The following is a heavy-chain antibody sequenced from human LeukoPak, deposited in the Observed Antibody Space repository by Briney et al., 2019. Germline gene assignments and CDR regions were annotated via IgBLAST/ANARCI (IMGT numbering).Heavy chain of an antibody. D-gene: IGHD4-17*01. CDR2: INHSGST. V-gene: IGHV4-34*01. J-gene: IGHJ6*03. Sequence: SETLSLTCAVYGGSFSGYYWSWIRQPPGKGLEWIGEINHSGSTNYNPSLKSRVTISVDTSKNQFSLKLSSVAAADTAVYYCARIAAVTTGNYYYYCMDAWGKGTTVTVSS. CDR1: GGSFSGYY. CDR3: ARIAAVTTGNYYYYCMDA.